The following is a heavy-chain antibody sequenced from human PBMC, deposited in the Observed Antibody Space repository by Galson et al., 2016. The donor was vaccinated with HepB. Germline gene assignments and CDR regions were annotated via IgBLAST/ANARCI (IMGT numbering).Heavy chain of an antibody. J-gene: IGHJ5*02. CDR1: GFTFDDYA. CDR2: ISWNSGNT. CDR3: AKAAQYCSSPSCRNWFDP. Sequence: SLRLSCAASGFTFDDYAMHWVRQAPGKGLEWVSGISWNSGNTGYADSVKGRFTISRDNAKDSLYLQMNSLRTEDTALYYCAKAAQYCSSPSCRNWFDPWGLGTLVTVSS. V-gene: IGHV3-9*01. D-gene: IGHD2-2*01.